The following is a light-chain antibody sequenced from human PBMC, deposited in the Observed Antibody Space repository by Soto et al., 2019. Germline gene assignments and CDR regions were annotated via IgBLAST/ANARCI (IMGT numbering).Light chain of an antibody. Sequence: EIVLTQSPATLSLSLGDSATLSCRASQSVSSYLAWYQQKPGQGPRLLIYDASNRATGVSARFSGSGYGTDFTLTISSLEPDDFAVYYCHQRSSWPRGTFGQGTKVDIK. CDR3: HQRSSWPRGT. CDR1: QSVSSY. CDR2: DAS. J-gene: IGKJ1*01. V-gene: IGKV3-11*01.